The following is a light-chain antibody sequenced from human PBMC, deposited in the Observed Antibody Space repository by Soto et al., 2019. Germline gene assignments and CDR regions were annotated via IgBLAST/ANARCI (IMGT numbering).Light chain of an antibody. Sequence: QSALTQPASVSGSPGQSITISCTGTSSDVGGYNYVSWYQQRPGKAPKLIIYEVSNRPSGISNRFSGSKSGNTASLTISGLQAEDEADYYCSSYTSSSTRVFGGGTKVTVL. CDR2: EVS. J-gene: IGLJ2*01. CDR3: SSYTSSSTRV. V-gene: IGLV2-14*01. CDR1: SSDVGGYNY.